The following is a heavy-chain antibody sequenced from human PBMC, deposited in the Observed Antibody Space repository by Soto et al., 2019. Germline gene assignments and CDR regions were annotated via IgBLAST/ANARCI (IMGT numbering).Heavy chain of an antibody. CDR3: SKIIPAGARFLYGMDV. J-gene: IGHJ6*02. CDR1: GFTFSSYG. Sequence: QVQLVESGGGVVQPGRSLRLSCAASGFTFSSYGMHWVRQAPGKGLEWVAVISYDGSNKYYADSVKGRFTISRDNSKNNLYLQMNSLIGAEKTVYYCSKIIPAGARFLYGMDVWGQGTPVTVSS. V-gene: IGHV3-30*18. D-gene: IGHD2-2*01. CDR2: ISYDGSNK.